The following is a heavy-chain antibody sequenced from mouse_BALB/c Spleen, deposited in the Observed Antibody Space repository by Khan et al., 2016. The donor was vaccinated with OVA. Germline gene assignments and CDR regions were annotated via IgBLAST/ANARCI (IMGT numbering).Heavy chain of an antibody. D-gene: IGHD2-1*01. V-gene: IGHV9-3-1*01. CDR3: SRSNGNYWFAY. CDR1: GYTLTNYG. Sequence: QEVQSGPELKKPGETVKISCKASGYTLTNYGMNWVKQAPGKGLKWMGWINTYTGEATYADDFKGRFAFSLETSASTAYLQINNLKNEDTATYFCSRSNGNYWFAYWGQGTLVTVSA. J-gene: IGHJ3*01. CDR2: INTYTGEA.